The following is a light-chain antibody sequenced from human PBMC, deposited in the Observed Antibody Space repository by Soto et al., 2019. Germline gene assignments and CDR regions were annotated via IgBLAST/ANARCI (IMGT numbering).Light chain of an antibody. CDR3: QQDGSSPPIT. CDR2: GAS. V-gene: IGKV3-20*01. J-gene: IGKJ5*01. Sequence: EIVLTQSPGTLSLSPGERATLSCRASQSVSSSYLAWYQQKPGQAPRLLIYGASSRATGIPVRFSGSGSGTDFTITISSLEPEDFAVYYCQQDGSSPPITFGQGTRLEIK. CDR1: QSVSSSY.